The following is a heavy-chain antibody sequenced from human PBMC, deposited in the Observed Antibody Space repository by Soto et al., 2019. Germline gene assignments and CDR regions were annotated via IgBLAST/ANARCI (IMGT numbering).Heavy chain of an antibody. V-gene: IGHV3-23*01. CDR1: GFTFSSYA. J-gene: IGHJ3*02. Sequence: AEGSLRLSGAASGFTFSSYAMSWVRQAPGKGLEWVSAISGSGGSTYYADSVKGRFTISRDNSENTLYLQMNSLRAEDTAVYYCAKDPSGSAPTSDTWGQGTMVTVSS. CDR2: ISGSGGST. D-gene: IGHD1-1*01. CDR3: AKDPSGSAPTSDT.